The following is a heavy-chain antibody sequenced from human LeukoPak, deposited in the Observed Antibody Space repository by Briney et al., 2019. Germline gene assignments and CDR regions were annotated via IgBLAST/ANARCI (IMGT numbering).Heavy chain of an antibody. CDR1: GGSISSYY. J-gene: IGHJ5*02. V-gene: IGHV4-59*12. Sequence: PSETLSLTCTVSGGSISSYYWSWIRQPPGKGLEWIGYIYYSGSTNYNPSLKSRVTISVDTSKNQFSLKLSSVTAADTAVCYCARTGYSSSWYRETWGQGTLVTVSS. CDR2: IYYSGST. D-gene: IGHD6-13*01. CDR3: ARTGYSSSWYRET.